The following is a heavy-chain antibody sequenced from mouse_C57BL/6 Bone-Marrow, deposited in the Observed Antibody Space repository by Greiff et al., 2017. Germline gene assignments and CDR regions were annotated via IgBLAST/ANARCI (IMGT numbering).Heavy chain of an antibody. J-gene: IGHJ2*01. CDR2: INPSYGTT. Sequence: EVQLQQSGPGLVKPGASVKISCKASGYSFTDYNMNWVKQGHGKSLEWIGEINPSYGTTSYNQKFKGQATFTVDESSSTAYMQLNSLTSEESAVYYCARWITTNYFDDWGQGTTLTVSS. D-gene: IGHD1-1*01. V-gene: IGHV1-39*01. CDR3: ARWITTNYFDD. CDR1: GYSFTDYN.